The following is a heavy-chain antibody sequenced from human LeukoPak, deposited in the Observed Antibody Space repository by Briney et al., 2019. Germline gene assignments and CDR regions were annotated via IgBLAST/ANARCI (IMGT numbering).Heavy chain of an antibody. Sequence: SETLSLTCTVSGGSISNYYWSWIRQSPGKGLDWIGYIHYSGSTNYNPSLKSRATISVDTSKNQLSLNLRSVTAADTAVYYCARHVESYCSGGSCYRSFDNWGQGTLVTVSS. CDR2: IHYSGST. CDR3: ARHVESYCSGGSCYRSFDN. V-gene: IGHV4-59*08. J-gene: IGHJ4*02. CDR1: GGSISNYY. D-gene: IGHD2-15*01.